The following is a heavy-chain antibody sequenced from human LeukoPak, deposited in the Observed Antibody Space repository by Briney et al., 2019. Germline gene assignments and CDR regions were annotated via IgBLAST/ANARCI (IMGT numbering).Heavy chain of an antibody. D-gene: IGHD6-13*01. J-gene: IGHJ4*02. V-gene: IGHV3-30*18. CDR1: GFTFRNHG. Sequence: GGSLRLSCAASGFTFRNHGMSWVRQAPGKGLEWVALMAADGSNIYYADSVKGRFTISRDNSKNTLYLQMNSLRTEDTAVYYCAKAAVYSSSWTPFDDWGQGTLVTVSS. CDR2: MAADGSNI. CDR3: AKAAVYSSSWTPFDD.